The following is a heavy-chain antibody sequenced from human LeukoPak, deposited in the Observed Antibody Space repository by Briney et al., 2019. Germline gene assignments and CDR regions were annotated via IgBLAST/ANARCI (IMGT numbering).Heavy chain of an antibody. J-gene: IGHJ4*02. CDR2: INQGGGVQ. CDR1: GFTFRSYW. CDR3: ARVQYSGWNLEY. Sequence: QPGGSLRLSCAASGFTFRSYWMSWVRQAPGKGLEWVANINQGGGVQYYMDSVKGRFTISRDDAKNSLYVQMNSLRDEDTAVYYCARVQYSGWNLEYWGQGTLVTVSS. V-gene: IGHV3-7*01. D-gene: IGHD5-12*01.